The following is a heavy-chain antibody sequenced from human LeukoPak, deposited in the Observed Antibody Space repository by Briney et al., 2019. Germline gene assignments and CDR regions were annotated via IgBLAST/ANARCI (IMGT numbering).Heavy chain of an antibody. CDR2: ISSSSSYI. CDR1: GFTFSSYS. J-gene: IGHJ4*02. Sequence: GGSLRLSCAASGFTFSSYSMNWVRQAPGKGLEWVSSISSSSSYIYYADSVKGRFTISRDNSKNTLYLQMNSLRAEDTAVYYCAKDRGGPAATYYFDYWGQGTLVTVSS. D-gene: IGHD2-2*01. CDR3: AKDRGGPAATYYFDY. V-gene: IGHV3-21*04.